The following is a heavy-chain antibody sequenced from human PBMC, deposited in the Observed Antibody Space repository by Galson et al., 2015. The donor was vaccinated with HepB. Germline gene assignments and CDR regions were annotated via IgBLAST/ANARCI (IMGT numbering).Heavy chain of an antibody. D-gene: IGHD3-9*01. CDR3: AKDGLRGNGIFDAFDI. CDR2: IWYDGSNK. Sequence: SLRLSCAASGFTFSSYGMHWVRQAPGKGLEWVAVIWYDGSNKYYADSVKGRFTISRDNSKNTLYLQMNSLRAEDTAVYFCAKDGLRGNGIFDAFDIWGQGTMVTVSS. CDR1: GFTFSSYG. V-gene: IGHV3-33*06. J-gene: IGHJ3*02.